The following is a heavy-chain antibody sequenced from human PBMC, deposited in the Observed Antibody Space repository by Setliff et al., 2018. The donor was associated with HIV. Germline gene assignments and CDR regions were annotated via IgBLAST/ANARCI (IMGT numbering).Heavy chain of an antibody. Sequence: GASVKVSCKASGYTFTNYAIHWVRQAPGQRLEWMGWINPGNGNTKYSQKFQGRVTMTRDTSTSTVYMELSSLRSEDTAVYYCARDPAPSSSASYFQHWGQGTPVTVSS. CDR1: GYTFTNYA. CDR3: ARDPAPSSSASYFQH. J-gene: IGHJ1*01. V-gene: IGHV1-3*01. CDR2: INPGNGNT. D-gene: IGHD6-6*01.